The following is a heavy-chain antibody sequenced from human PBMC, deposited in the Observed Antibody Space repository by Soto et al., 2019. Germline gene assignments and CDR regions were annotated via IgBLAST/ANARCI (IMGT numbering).Heavy chain of an antibody. CDR1: GFTFSSYA. D-gene: IGHD3-10*01. CDR2: ISGSGGST. CDR3: AKARGSGSYFRPAPFDY. J-gene: IGHJ4*02. V-gene: IGHV3-23*01. Sequence: EVRLLESGGGLVQPGGSLRLSCAASGFTFSSYAMSWVRQAPGKGLEWVSAISGSGGSTYYADSVKGRFTISRDNSKNTLYLQMNSRRAEDTAVYYCAKARGSGSYFRPAPFDYWGQGTLVTVSS.